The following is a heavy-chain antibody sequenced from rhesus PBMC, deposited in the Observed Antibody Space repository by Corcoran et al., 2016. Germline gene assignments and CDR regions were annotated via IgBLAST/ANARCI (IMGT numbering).Heavy chain of an antibody. D-gene: IGHD1-44*01. CDR2: YISSSGGSP. CDR3: AIRGSTSLFDY. J-gene: IGHJ4*01. Sequence: EVQLVESGGGLVQPGGSLRLSCAASGLTFSYYDINWVRQAPGKGLEWVSYISSSGGSPYYADSSKGRFTIPRDNSKTTLSLQMNSLRAEDTAVYYCAIRGSTSLFDYWGQGVLVTVSS. V-gene: IGHV3S5*01. CDR1: GLTFSYYD.